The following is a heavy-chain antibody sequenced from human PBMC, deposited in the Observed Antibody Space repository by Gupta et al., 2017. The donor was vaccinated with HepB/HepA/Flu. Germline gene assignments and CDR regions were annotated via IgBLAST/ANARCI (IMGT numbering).Heavy chain of an antibody. J-gene: IGHJ4*02. CDR1: GYTFTGYY. CDR3: ARDSNADAAGN. V-gene: IGHV1-2*02. D-gene: IGHD6-13*01. Sequence: QVQLVQSGAEVKKTGASVKVSCKASGYTFTGYYMHWVRQAPGQGLEWMGWINPNSGDTNYVQKFQGRVTMTTDTSISTAYMELSRLRSDDTAVYYCARDSNADAAGNWGQGTLVTVSS. CDR2: INPNSGDT.